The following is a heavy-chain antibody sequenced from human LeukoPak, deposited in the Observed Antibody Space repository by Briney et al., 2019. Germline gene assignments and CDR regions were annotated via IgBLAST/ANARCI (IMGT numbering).Heavy chain of an antibody. CDR1: DGSFSSSSYY. CDR3: AQGIVVVPAAIIGGWFDP. V-gene: IGHV4-39*01. J-gene: IGHJ5*02. D-gene: IGHD2-2*02. Sequence: SETLSLTCTVSDGSFSSSSYYWGWIRQPPRKGLEWIGSIYYSGSTYYNPSLKSRVTISVDTSKNQFSLKLSSVTAADTAVYYCAQGIVVVPAAIIGGWFDPWGQGTLVTVSS. CDR2: IYYSGST.